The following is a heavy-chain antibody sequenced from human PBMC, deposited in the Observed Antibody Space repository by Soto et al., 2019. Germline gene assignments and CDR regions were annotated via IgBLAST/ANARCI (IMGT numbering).Heavy chain of an antibody. J-gene: IGHJ5*02. CDR1: EGTFSSYA. CDR3: ARTYYYGSGSYRGWFDP. V-gene: IGHV1-69*12. Sequence: QVQLVQSGAEVKKPGSSVKVSCKASEGTFSSYAISWVRQAPGQGLEWMGGIIPIFGTANYAQKFQGRVTITADESTSTAYMELSSLRSEDTAVYYCARTYYYGSGSYRGWFDPWGQGTLVTVSS. D-gene: IGHD3-10*01. CDR2: IIPIFGTA.